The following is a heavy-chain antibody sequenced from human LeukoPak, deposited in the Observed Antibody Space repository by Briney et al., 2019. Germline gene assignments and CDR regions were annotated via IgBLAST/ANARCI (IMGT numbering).Heavy chain of an antibody. CDR1: GYTFIDYY. Sequence: ASVKVSCKASGYTFIDYYFNWVRQAPGQGPEWMGRINVKSGATDYAQKFQGRVTVTRDTSISTVYMELSSLRSEDTAVYYCARARGQYSYGFPFDYWGQGTLVTVSS. V-gene: IGHV1-2*06. CDR3: ARARGQYSYGFPFDY. D-gene: IGHD5-18*01. J-gene: IGHJ4*02. CDR2: INVKSGAT.